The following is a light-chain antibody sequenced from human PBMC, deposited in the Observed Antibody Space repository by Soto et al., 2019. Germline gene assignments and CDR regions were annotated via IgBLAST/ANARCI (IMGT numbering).Light chain of an antibody. CDR2: AAS. CDR1: QSISSH. V-gene: IGKV1-39*01. J-gene: IGKJ1*01. Sequence: DIQMTQSPSSLSASVEDRVIITCRASQSISSHLNWYQQKPGKAPKLLIFAASSLQSGVPSRFSGRRSGPDFTLTISSLQPEDFATYYCQQSYSSPPTFGQGTRVEIK. CDR3: QQSYSSPPT.